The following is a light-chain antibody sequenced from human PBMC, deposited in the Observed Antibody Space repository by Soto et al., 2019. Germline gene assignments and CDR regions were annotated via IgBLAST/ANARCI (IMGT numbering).Light chain of an antibody. J-gene: IGKJ5*01. Sequence: IGLTQSTATLSVSPGERATLSCWASQSVSSNLAWYQQKPGQAPRLLIYGASSRATGIPDRFSGGGSGTDFSLTISRLDPEDFAVYYCQQYSSSPITFGQGTRLEIK. CDR3: QQYSSSPIT. CDR2: GAS. V-gene: IGKV3-20*01. CDR1: QSVSSN.